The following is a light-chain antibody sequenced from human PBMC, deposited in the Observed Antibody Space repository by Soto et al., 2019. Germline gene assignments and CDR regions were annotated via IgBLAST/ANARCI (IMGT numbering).Light chain of an antibody. Sequence: DIQMTQSPSSLSASVGDRVTITCRASQGISNYLAWYQQKPGKVPELLIYGASTLQSGVPSRFSGSGFGTDFTLSISSLQPEDVATDYCQKYESDHFTFGPGTKVEIK. V-gene: IGKV1-27*01. CDR2: GAS. CDR3: QKYESDHFT. CDR1: QGISNY. J-gene: IGKJ3*01.